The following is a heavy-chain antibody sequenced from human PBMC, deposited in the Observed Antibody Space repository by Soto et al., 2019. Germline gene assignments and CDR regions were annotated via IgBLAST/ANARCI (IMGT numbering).Heavy chain of an antibody. D-gene: IGHD1-20*01. Sequence: GASVKVSCKASGYTFTSYGISWVRQAPGQGLEWMGWISAYNGNTNYAQKLQGRVTMTTDTSTSTAYMELRSLRSDDTAVYYCARDGLPYNWNDPSSPNNWFDPWGQGTLVTVSS. J-gene: IGHJ5*02. CDR1: GYTFTSYG. V-gene: IGHV1-18*01. CDR3: ARDGLPYNWNDPSSPNNWFDP. CDR2: ISAYNGNT.